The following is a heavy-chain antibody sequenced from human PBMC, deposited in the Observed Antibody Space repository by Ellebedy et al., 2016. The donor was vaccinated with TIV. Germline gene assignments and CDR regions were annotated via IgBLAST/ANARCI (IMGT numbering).Heavy chain of an antibody. CDR1: GGSISSYY. CDR3: ARGPLRGDYYYGMDV. J-gene: IGHJ6*02. V-gene: IGHV4-59*01. Sequence: SETLSLTCTVSGGSISSYYWSWIRQPPGKGLEWIGYIYYSWSTNYNPSLKSRVTMSVDMSKNQFSLKLSSVTAADTAVYFFARGPLRGDYYYGMDVWGQGTTVTVSS. D-gene: IGHD3-3*01. CDR2: IYYSWST.